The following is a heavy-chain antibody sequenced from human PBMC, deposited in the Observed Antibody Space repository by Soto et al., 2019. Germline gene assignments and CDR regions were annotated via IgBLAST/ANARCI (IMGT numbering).Heavy chain of an antibody. CDR1: GASFTDYY. CDR3: ARESGGATATLDYYYFYMDV. V-gene: IGHV1-2*04. Sequence: QVQLVQSGAEVRKPGASVTVSCRSSGASFTDYYIHWVRQAPGQGFEWMGWINPNGGVTKYAQKFQGWVSMTRDTSIRTVYMQLSRLRSDDTAVYYCARESGGATATLDYYYFYMDVWGTGTTVTVSS. D-gene: IGHD5-12*01. CDR2: INPNGGVT. J-gene: IGHJ6*03.